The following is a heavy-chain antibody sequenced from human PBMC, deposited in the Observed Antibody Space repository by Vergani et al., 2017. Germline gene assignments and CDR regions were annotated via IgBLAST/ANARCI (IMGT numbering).Heavy chain of an antibody. CDR3: AKVYSGSYYSLTPPYY. Sequence: EVQLVESGGGLVQPGRSLRLSCAASGFTFDDYAMHWVRQAPGKGLEWVSGISWNSGSIGYADSVKGRFTISRDNAKNSLYLQMNSLRAEDTALYYCAKVYSGSYYSLTPPYYWGQGTLVTVSS. CDR1: GFTFDDYA. V-gene: IGHV3-9*01. D-gene: IGHD1-26*01. CDR2: ISWNSGSI. J-gene: IGHJ4*02.